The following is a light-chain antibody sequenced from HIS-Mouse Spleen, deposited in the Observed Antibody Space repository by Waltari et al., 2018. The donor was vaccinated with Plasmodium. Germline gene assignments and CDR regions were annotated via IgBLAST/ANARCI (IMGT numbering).Light chain of an antibody. CDR3: QAWDSSTVV. CDR2: QDS. CDR1: KLGDKY. J-gene: IGLJ2*01. Sequence: SYELTQPPSVSVSPGQTASITCSGDKLGDKYACWYQQKPGQSPVLVIYQDSKRPSGIPERFSGSHSGKTATLTISGTQAMDEADYYGQAWDSSTVVFGGGTKLTVL. V-gene: IGLV3-1*01.